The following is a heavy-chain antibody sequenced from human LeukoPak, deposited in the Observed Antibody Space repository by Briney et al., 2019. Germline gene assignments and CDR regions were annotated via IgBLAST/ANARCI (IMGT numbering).Heavy chain of an antibody. CDR1: GFTFSSYA. CDR3: AKEASGSGWYVDY. D-gene: IGHD6-19*01. Sequence: AGSLRLSCAASGFTFSSYAMTWVRQAPGEGLEWVSAISGSGGSTYYADSVKGRFTISRDNSKNTLFLQMDSLRAEDTAIYFCAKEASGSGWYVDYWGQGILVTVSS. J-gene: IGHJ4*02. V-gene: IGHV3-23*01. CDR2: ISGSGGST.